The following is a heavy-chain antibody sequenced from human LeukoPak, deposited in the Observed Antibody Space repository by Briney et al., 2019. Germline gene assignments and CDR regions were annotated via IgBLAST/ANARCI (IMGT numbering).Heavy chain of an antibody. D-gene: IGHD3-10*01. CDR2: LSGSGYNT. J-gene: IGHJ4*02. V-gene: IGHV3-23*01. CDR3: AKTMGYYYGSGSYYNPFDY. CDR1: GFTFSSHA. Sequence: GGSLRLSCAASGFTFSSHALSWVRQAPGKGLEWVSSLSGSGYNTYYADSVKGRFTISRDNSKNTLYLQMNSLRAEDTAVYYCAKTMGYYYGSGSYYNPFDYWGQGTLVTVSS.